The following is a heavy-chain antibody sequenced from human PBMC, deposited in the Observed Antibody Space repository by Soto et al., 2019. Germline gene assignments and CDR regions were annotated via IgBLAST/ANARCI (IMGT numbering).Heavy chain of an antibody. V-gene: IGHV3-30*04. D-gene: IGHD5-12*01. Sequence: GGSLRLSCAASGFTFSSYAMHWVRQAPGKGLEWVAATSFDGRNKYYADSVKGRLTISRDNSKNTLYLQMNSLRAEETAVYYCARGDGYNYFDYWGQGTLVTVSS. CDR2: TSFDGRNK. CDR3: ARGDGYNYFDY. CDR1: GFTFSSYA. J-gene: IGHJ4*02.